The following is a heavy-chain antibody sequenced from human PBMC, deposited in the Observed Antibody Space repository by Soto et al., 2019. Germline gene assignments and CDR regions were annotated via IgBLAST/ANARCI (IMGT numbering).Heavy chain of an antibody. J-gene: IGHJ4*02. D-gene: IGHD3-22*01. CDR3: AKDYYDSSGYYYVPLGPRYYFDY. CDR2: ISGSGGST. CDR1: GFTFSSYA. V-gene: IGHV3-23*01. Sequence: PGGSLRLSCAASGFTFSSYAMSWVRQAPGKGLEWVSAISGSGGSTYYADSVKGRFTISRDNSKNTLYLQMNSLRAEDTAVYYCAKDYYDSSGYYYVPLGPRYYFDYWGQGTLVTVSS.